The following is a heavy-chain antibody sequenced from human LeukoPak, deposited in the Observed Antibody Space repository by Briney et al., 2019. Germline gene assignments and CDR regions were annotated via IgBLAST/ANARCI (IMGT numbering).Heavy chain of an antibody. CDR2: IYYSGST. CDR1: GGSISSYY. V-gene: IGHV4-59*01. Sequence: PSETLSLTCTVSGGSISSYYWSWIRQPPGKGLEWIGYIYYSGSTNYYPSLKSRVPISIDTSKNQFSLKLSSVTAADTAVYYCARGGRFYGIDYWGQGTLVTVSS. J-gene: IGHJ4*02. D-gene: IGHD4-17*01. CDR3: ARGGRFYGIDY.